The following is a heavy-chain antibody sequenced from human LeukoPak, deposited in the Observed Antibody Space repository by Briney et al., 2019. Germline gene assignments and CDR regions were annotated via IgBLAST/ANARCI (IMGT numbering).Heavy chain of an antibody. Sequence: GGSLRLSCAVSGFTFSRYVMSWVRQAPGKGLEWVSGISGSGGSTYYADSVKGRFTISRDNSKSTLCVHMNSLRVEDTAVYYCAKYNWNDGDFDYWGQGTLVTVSS. J-gene: IGHJ4*02. CDR1: GFTFSRYV. D-gene: IGHD1-20*01. CDR3: AKYNWNDGDFDY. CDR2: ISGSGGST. V-gene: IGHV3-23*01.